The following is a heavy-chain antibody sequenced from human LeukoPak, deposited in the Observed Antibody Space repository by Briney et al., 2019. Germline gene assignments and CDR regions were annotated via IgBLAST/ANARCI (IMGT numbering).Heavy chain of an antibody. CDR1: GGSISSSSYY. V-gene: IGHV4-39*01. CDR2: IYYSGST. Sequence: PSETPSLTCTVSGGSISSSSYYWGWIRQPPGKGLEWIGSIYYSGSTYYNPSLKSRVTVSVDTSKNRFSLKLSSVTAADTAVYYCARVGYCSGGSCSRAPFDYWGQGTLVTVSS. J-gene: IGHJ4*02. D-gene: IGHD2-15*01. CDR3: ARVGYCSGGSCSRAPFDY.